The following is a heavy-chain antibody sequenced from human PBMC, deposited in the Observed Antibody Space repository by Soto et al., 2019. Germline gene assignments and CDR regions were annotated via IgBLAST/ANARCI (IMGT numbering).Heavy chain of an antibody. CDR1: GGPISNAY. J-gene: IGHJ4*02. CDR2: IHYTDIT. D-gene: IGHD1-1*01. Sequence: EPLSVCGTIAGGPISNAYWSWIRQPPAKGLEWIGYIHYTDITNYTPSLKSRLTIATDTSKNQISLKLSSVTAADTAVYYCARKSRNDFFGLGHFANWGQGTQVTVPS. V-gene: IGHV4-59*01. CDR3: ARKSRNDFFGLGHFAN.